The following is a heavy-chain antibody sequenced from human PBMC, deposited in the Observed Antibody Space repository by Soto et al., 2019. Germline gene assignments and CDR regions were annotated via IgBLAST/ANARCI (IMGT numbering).Heavy chain of an antibody. CDR2: ISYDGSNK. J-gene: IGHJ4*02. D-gene: IGHD3-9*01. CDR3: AKLAYYDILTGYLDY. Sequence: GGSLRLSCAASGFTFSSYGMHWVRQAPGKGLEWVAVISYDGSNKYYADSVKGRFTISRDNSKNTLYLQMNSLRAEDTAVYYCAKLAYYDILTGYLDYWGQGTLVTVSS. CDR1: GFTFSSYG. V-gene: IGHV3-30*18.